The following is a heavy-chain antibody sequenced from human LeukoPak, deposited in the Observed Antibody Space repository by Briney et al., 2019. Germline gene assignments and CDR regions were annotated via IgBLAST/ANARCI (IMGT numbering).Heavy chain of an antibody. CDR1: GFTFSGYT. V-gene: IGHV3-48*01. CDR3: ARDRWTAMKD. D-gene: IGHD5-18*01. J-gene: IGHJ4*02. CDR2: ISSSSTSI. Sequence: GGSLRLSCAASGFTFSGYTMNWVCQAPGKGLECVSYISSSSTSIYYADSVKGRFTISRDNAKNPLWLQMNSLRAEDTAVYYCARDRWTAMKDWGPGTLVTVSS.